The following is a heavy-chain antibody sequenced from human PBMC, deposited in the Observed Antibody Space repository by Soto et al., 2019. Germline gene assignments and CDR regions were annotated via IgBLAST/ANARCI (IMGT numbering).Heavy chain of an antibody. D-gene: IGHD1-1*01. V-gene: IGHV5-51*01. CDR3: ARLQRNEVFGSLDY. Sequence: PRGSLNPSCQGSGNRFTSYWIGGVRQRPGKGREWRGIIYPGDSYTRYSPSFQGQFTISADKSISTAYLQWSSLKASDTAMYYCARLQRNEVFGSLDYWGQGTLVTLSS. CDR2: IYPGDSYT. J-gene: IGHJ4*02. CDR1: GNRFTSYW.